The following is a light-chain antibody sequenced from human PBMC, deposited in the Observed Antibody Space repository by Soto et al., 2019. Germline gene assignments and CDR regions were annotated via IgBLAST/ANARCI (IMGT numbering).Light chain of an antibody. CDR2: GTS. CDR3: QQYGSSLFT. V-gene: IGKV3-20*01. CDR1: QSVSSKY. J-gene: IGKJ3*01. Sequence: EIVLTQSPGPPSLSPGERATLSRRASQSVSSKYLAWYQQKPGQAPRVLIYGTSIRASGVPERFSGGGSGTDFTLTITRLEPEDFAVYYCQQYGSSLFTFGPGTKVDIK.